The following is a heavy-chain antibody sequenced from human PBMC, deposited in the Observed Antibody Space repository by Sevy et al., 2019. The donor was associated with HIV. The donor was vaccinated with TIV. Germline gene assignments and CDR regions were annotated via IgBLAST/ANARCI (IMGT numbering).Heavy chain of an antibody. J-gene: IGHJ4*01. Sequence: SETLSLTCTVSGGTISSYYWSWIRQPPGKGLEWIGYIYYSGSTNYNTSLKSRVTISVDMSKNQFSLKLSSVPAADTAFYYCARGQVGGYSYGFFDYWGHGTLVTVSS. CDR1: GGTISSYY. V-gene: IGHV4-59*01. D-gene: IGHD5-18*01. CDR2: IYYSGST. CDR3: ARGQVGGYSYGFFDY.